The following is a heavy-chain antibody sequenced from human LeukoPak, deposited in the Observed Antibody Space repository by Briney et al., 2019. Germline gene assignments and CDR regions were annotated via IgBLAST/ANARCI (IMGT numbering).Heavy chain of an antibody. V-gene: IGHV3-48*03. CDR2: ISSSGSTI. J-gene: IGHJ4*02. CDR1: GFTFSSYE. CDR3: ARVPFGRFSFDY. Sequence: GGSLRLSXAASGFTFSSYEMNWVCQTPGKGLEWVSYISSSGSTIYYADSVKGRFTISRDNAKNSLYLQMNSLRAEDTAVYYCARVPFGRFSFDYWGQGTLVTVSS. D-gene: IGHD1-14*01.